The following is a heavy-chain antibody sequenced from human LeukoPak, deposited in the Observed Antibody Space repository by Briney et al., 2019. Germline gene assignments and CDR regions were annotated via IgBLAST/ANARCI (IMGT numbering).Heavy chain of an antibody. Sequence: PGGSLRLSCAASGFTFDDYAMHWVRQAPGKGLEWVSLISGDGGSTYYADSVKGRFTISRDNSKNSLYLQMNSLRTEDTALYYCAKGGYSSSWLLFDYWGQGTLVTVSS. CDR2: ISGDGGST. V-gene: IGHV3-43*02. CDR1: GFTFDDYA. J-gene: IGHJ4*02. D-gene: IGHD6-13*01. CDR3: AKGGYSSSWLLFDY.